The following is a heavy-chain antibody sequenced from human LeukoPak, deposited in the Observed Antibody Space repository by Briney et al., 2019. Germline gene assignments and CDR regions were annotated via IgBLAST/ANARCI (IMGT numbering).Heavy chain of an antibody. V-gene: IGHV1-18*01. Sequence: ASVKVSCKASGYTFTSYGISWVRQAPGQGLEWMGWISAYNGNTNYAQKLQGRVTMTTDTSTSTAYMELRSLRSDDTAFFFRAADGIRYFDWLLAPYYYYGMDVWGQGTTVTVSS. CDR2: ISAYNGNT. CDR1: GYTFTSYG. D-gene: IGHD3-9*01. J-gene: IGHJ6*02. CDR3: AADGIRYFDWLLAPYYYYGMDV.